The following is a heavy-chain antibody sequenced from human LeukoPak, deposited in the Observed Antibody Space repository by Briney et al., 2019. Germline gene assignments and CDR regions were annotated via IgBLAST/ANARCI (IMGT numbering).Heavy chain of an antibody. CDR1: GFTVSSNY. Sequence: PGGSLRLSCAASGFTVSSNYMSWVRQAPGKGLEWVSVIYSGGSTYYADSVKGRFTISRDNSKSTLYIQMNSLRAEDTAVYYCARAGSSWYLGFDYWGQGTLVTVSS. V-gene: IGHV3-53*01. J-gene: IGHJ4*02. CDR2: IYSGGST. D-gene: IGHD6-13*01. CDR3: ARAGSSWYLGFDY.